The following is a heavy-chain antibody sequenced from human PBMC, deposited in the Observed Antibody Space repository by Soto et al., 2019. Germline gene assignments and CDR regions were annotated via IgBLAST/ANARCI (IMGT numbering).Heavy chain of an antibody. CDR1: GFTFSSYG. CDR3: AGGATAPSY. V-gene: IGHV3-23*01. CDR2: ISSSGGSA. Sequence: EVQLLESGGGLVQPGGSLRLSCAASGFTFSSYGMSWVRQAPGKGLEWVSAISSSGGSAYYADSVKGRFTISRDNSKNTLYLQMNSLRAGARAVYYGAGGATAPSYWGQGTRVTVSS. J-gene: IGHJ4*02.